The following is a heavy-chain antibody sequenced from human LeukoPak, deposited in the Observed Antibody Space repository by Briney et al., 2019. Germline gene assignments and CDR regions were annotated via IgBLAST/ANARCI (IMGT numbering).Heavy chain of an antibody. Sequence: PGGSLRLSCAASGFTFNIYAMSWVRQAPGKGLEWVANIKRDRSEKYYEDSVKGRFTISRDNAQNSLYLQMNSLRDEDTAVYYCARDKEAAVDFWSGYYPLWGQGTLVTVSS. D-gene: IGHD3-3*01. CDR1: GFTFNIYA. CDR3: ARDKEAAVDFWSGYYPL. V-gene: IGHV3-7*01. J-gene: IGHJ4*02. CDR2: IKRDRSEK.